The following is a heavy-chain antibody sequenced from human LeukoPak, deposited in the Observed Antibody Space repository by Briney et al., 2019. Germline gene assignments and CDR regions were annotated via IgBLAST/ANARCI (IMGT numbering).Heavy chain of an antibody. CDR1: GDSISSSRSYF. V-gene: IGHV4-39*07. D-gene: IGHD1-26*01. Sequence: SETLSLTCSVSGDSISSSRSYFWGWIRQPPGKGLGWIGSINHSGTTDYNLSLQSRVAIAIDTSRNQFSLGLRSVTAADTAVYSCARRMFCASGGYWLDPWGQGSLVTVSS. CDR3: ARRMFCASGGYWLDP. CDR2: INHSGTT. J-gene: IGHJ5*02.